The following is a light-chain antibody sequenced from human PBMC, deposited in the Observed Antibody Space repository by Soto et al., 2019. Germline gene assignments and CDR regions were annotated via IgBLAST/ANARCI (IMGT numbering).Light chain of an antibody. J-gene: IGKJ3*01. CDR2: DAS. V-gene: IGKV1-9*01. CDR1: QTVSSY. Sequence: DIQLTQSPSFLSASVGDRVTITCRASQTVSSYFVWYQQKPGKAPKVLITDASTLQSGVPSRFSGSGFGTEFTLTIRGLQPEDVAAYYCQQFNHVVNFGTGNKVYI. CDR3: QQFNHVVN.